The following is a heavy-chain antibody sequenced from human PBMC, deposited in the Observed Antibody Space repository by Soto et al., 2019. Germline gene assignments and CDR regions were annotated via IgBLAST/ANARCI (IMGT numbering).Heavy chain of an antibody. V-gene: IGHV3-7*05. CDR2: IRRAGGEE. CDR1: GFTFSYYW. CDR3: ARDATYRDSSFYYEVFDI. J-gene: IGHJ3*02. D-gene: IGHD3-22*01. Sequence: DVQLMESGGCLVQPGGSLRLSCAASGFTFSYYWMTWVRQAPGTGLEWVANIRRAGGEEHYVDSVKGRFSVSRDNAKESLYLQMNSLRIEDTAVYYCARDATYRDSSFYYEVFDILGQGTMVTVSS.